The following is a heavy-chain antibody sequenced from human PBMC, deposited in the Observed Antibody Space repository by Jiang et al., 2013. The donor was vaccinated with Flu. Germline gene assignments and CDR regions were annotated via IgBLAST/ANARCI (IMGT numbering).Heavy chain of an antibody. J-gene: IGHJ6*01. V-gene: IGHV4-31*03. CDR2: VYYTGNT. CDR1: GDSISSGRRY. Sequence: SGSGLVKPSQTLALTCSVSGDSISSGRRYWSWIRQHPGKGLEWIGYVYYTGNTYSTPSLKSRLIMSVDTSKNQFSLQLSSMSAADTAVYYCARAYYFGSGNY. CDR3: ARAYYFGSGNY. D-gene: IGHD3-10*01.